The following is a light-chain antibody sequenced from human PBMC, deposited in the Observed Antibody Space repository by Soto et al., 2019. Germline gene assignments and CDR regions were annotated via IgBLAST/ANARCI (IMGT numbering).Light chain of an antibody. Sequence: EIVFTQSPATLSLPPGERATLSCRASQSVSGYFAWYQQKPGQAPRLLIYDFSNRAPGIPARFSGSWSGTDFTLTISGLEPEDSAVYYCQQRHNRPPLTLGGGTKVDIK. J-gene: IGKJ4*01. CDR2: DFS. CDR3: QQRHNRPPLT. V-gene: IGKV3-11*01. CDR1: QSVSGY.